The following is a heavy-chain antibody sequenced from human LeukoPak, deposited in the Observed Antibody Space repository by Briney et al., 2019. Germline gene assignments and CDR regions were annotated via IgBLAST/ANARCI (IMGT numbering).Heavy chain of an antibody. CDR1: GFTFNNFQ. Sequence: PGGSLRLSCVASGFTFNNFQMNWVRQAPGKGLEWIAYIDRSGGTAYYADSVKRRLTISRDNAKNSLYLQMDSLTGEDTAVYYYARDGTTDRYNWFDSWGQGTLVTVSS. V-gene: IGHV3-48*03. D-gene: IGHD1-7*01. J-gene: IGHJ5*01. CDR3: ARDGTTDRYNWFDS. CDR2: IDRSGGTA.